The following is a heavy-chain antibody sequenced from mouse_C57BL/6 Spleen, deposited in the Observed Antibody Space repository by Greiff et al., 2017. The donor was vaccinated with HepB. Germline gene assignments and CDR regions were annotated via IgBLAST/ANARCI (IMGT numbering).Heavy chain of an antibody. CDR2: IYPGSGNT. CDR3: ARWKLRLPAWFAY. D-gene: IGHD3-2*02. Sequence: VQVVESGPELVKPGASVKISCKASGYTFTDYYINWVKQRPGQGLEWIGWIYPGSGNTKYNEKFKGKATLTVDTSSSTAYMQLSSLTSEDSAVYFCARWKLRLPAWFAYWGQGTLVTVSA. V-gene: IGHV1-84*01. J-gene: IGHJ3*01. CDR1: GYTFTDYY.